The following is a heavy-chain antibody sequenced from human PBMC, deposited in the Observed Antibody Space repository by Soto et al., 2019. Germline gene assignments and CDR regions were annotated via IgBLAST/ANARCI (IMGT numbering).Heavy chain of an antibody. V-gene: IGHV2-5*02. CDR1: GFSLNDPAVG. CDR2: TYWDDAD. CDR3: APGSGWLVDY. J-gene: IGHJ4*01. D-gene: IGHD6-19*01. Sequence: QITLEESGPTLVKPTQTLTLTCTFSGFSLNDPAVGVGWIRQPPGKALEWLAFTYWDDADHYSPSLKSRLTITKDTSKIQVVLRTTNTDPVDTATCYCAPGSGWLVDYWGHGTPVTVSS.